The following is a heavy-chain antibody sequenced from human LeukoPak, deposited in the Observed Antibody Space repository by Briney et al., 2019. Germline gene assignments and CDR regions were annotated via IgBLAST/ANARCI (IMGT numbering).Heavy chain of an antibody. D-gene: IGHD4-11*01. V-gene: IGHV3-21*01. CDR2: ISSSSSYI. J-gene: IGHJ3*02. Sequence: GGSLRLSCAASGFTFSSYSMNWVRQAPGKGLEWVSSISSSSSYIYYADSVKGRFTISRDNAKNSLYLQMNSLRAEDTAVYYCANDSPAKDAFDIWGQGTMVTVSS. CDR1: GFTFSSYS. CDR3: ANDSPAKDAFDI.